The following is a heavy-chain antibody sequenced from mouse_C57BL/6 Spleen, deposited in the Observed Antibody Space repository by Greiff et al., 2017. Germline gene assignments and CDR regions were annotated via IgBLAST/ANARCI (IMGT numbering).Heavy chain of an antibody. CDR3: AKSTIRTRYFDV. J-gene: IGHJ1*03. CDR1: GFTFSSYA. Sequence: EVQLVESGGGLVKPGGSLKLSCAASGFTFSSYAMSWVRQTPEKRLEWVATISDGGSYTYYPDNVKGRFTSSRDNAKNNLYLQMSHLKSEDTAMYYGAKSTIRTRYFDVWGTGTTVTVSS. V-gene: IGHV5-4*01. CDR2: ISDGGSYT. D-gene: IGHD2-1*01.